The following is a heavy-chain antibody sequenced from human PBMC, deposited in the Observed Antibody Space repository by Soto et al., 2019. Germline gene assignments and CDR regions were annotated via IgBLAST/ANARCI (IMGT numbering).Heavy chain of an antibody. Sequence: ASVKVSCKASGYTFTTYYMHWVRQAPGQGPEWMGIINPSGGRTSYAQKFQGRVTMTRDTSTSTVYMELSSLRSEDTAVYYCARGALTTDRSGYQSFDYWGHGNPGTVSS. V-gene: IGHV1-46*01. J-gene: IGHJ4*01. CDR3: ARGALTTDRSGYQSFDY. CDR1: GYTFTTYY. CDR2: INPSGGRT. D-gene: IGHD3-22*01.